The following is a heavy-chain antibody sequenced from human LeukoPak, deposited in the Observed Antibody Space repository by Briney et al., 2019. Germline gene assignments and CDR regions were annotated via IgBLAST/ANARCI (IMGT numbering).Heavy chain of an antibody. CDR1: GFTFSSYS. V-gene: IGHV3-21*01. CDR3: ARLLYNFGAYSHV. CDR2: ISSSSSNI. D-gene: IGHD3-3*01. J-gene: IGHJ6*04. Sequence: GGSLRLSCAASGFTFSSYSMNCLRQAPGKGLEWVSSISSSSSNIYYADSVKGRFSISRDNAKNSLHLQMSSLRAEDTAVYYCARLLYNFGAYSHVWEKGTTVTVSS.